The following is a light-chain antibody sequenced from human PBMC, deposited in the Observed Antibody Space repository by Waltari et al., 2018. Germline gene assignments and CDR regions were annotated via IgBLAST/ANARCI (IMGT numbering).Light chain of an antibody. V-gene: IGKV3-20*01. J-gene: IGKJ1*01. CDR3: QKYGNPVWT. CDR2: GAA. Sequence: EVVLTQFPDTLSLSPGERATLSCRASQSISSSYLAWYQQRPGQAPRLLLYGAAKRATGIPDRLSGSGSRTDFTLTISRLETEDFAVYYCQKYGNPVWTFGQGTKGEVK. CDR1: QSISSSY.